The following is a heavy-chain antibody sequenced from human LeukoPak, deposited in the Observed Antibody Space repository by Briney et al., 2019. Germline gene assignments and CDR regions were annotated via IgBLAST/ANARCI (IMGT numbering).Heavy chain of an antibody. CDR1: GFTFSSYA. CDR3: VRGRGSYGWFDP. J-gene: IGHJ5*02. Sequence: GGSLRLSCAASGFTFSSYAMSWVRQAPGKGLEWVSSISGSGNRTYYADSVKGRFTISRDDAKNTVDLQMNSLRGEDTAVYYCVRGRGSYGWFDPWGQGTLVTVSS. V-gene: IGHV3-23*01. CDR2: ISGSGNRT. D-gene: IGHD3-10*01.